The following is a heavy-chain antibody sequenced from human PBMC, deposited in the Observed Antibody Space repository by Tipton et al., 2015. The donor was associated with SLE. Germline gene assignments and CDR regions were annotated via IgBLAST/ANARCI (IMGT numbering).Heavy chain of an antibody. V-gene: IGHV4-34*01. CDR2: INNSGGT. D-gene: IGHD4-17*01. CDR1: GGSFSGHT. Sequence: TLSLTCVVYGGSFSGHTWTWVRQPPGQGLEWIGDINNSGGTNYTPSLKNPVTISVDTSRRQFSLTLTSMTAADTAVYYCATLVGDYESGDYGMDVWGLGTPVTVAS. J-gene: IGHJ6*02. CDR3: ATLVGDYESGDYGMDV.